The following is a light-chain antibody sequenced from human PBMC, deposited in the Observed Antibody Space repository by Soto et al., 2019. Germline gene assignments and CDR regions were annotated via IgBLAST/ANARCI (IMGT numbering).Light chain of an antibody. Sequence: EIVLTQSPATLSLSPGERVTLSCGASQSLTNNFLAWYQQRPGLAPKLLIFDVSTRATGIPDRFSGGGSGTDFTLTISRLEPEDFAVYYCQRFDNSPTFGGGTKVEFK. V-gene: IGKV3D-20*01. CDR2: DVS. J-gene: IGKJ4*01. CDR1: QSLTNNF. CDR3: QRFDNSPT.